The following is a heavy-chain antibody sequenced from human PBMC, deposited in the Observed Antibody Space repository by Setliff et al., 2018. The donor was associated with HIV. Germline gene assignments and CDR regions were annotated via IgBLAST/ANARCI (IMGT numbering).Heavy chain of an antibody. CDR3: AIPRITLCGVVIRAFDY. Sequence: GASVKVSCKASGYTFTSYDINWVRQAPGQGLEWMGWMNPNSGNTGYAQKFQGRVTMTKNTSISTAYMELSSLRSEDTAVYYCAIPRITLCGVVIRAFDYWGQGTLVTVSS. V-gene: IGHV1-8*02. D-gene: IGHD3-3*01. CDR1: GYTFTSYD. CDR2: MNPNSGNT. J-gene: IGHJ4*02.